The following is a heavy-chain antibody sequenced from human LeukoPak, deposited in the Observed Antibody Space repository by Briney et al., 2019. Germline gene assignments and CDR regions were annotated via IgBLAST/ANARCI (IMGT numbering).Heavy chain of an antibody. D-gene: IGHD3-22*01. V-gene: IGHV1-2*02. J-gene: IGHJ4*02. CDR2: INPNSGGT. CDR3: ARHLDYYYDSSGPRDY. Sequence: ASVQVSCKASGYTFTGYYMHWVRQAPGQGLEWMGWINPNSGGTNYAQKFQGRVTMTRDTSISTAYMELSRLRSDDTAVYYCARHLDYYYDSSGPRDYWGQGTLVTVSS. CDR1: GYTFTGYY.